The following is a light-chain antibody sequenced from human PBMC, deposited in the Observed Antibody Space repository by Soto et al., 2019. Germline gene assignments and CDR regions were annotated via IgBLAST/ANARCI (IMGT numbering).Light chain of an antibody. J-gene: IGKJ2*01. CDR2: TTS. V-gene: IGKV1-39*01. CDR1: QSVSKF. Sequence: DIQMTQSPSPLSASVGDRVTITCRASQSVSKFLNWYQQKPGQAPRLLIYTTSTLQSGVPSRFSGGVSGKEYTLTISGLLPEDFATYDCQQTVRVPYTFGQGTQLDVK. CDR3: QQTVRVPYT.